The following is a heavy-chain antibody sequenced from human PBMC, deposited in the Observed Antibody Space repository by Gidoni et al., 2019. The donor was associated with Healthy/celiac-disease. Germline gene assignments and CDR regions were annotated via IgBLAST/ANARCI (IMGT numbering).Heavy chain of an antibody. J-gene: IGHJ6*02. CDR3: ARPDIVVVPAASPLQHYYYYGMDV. V-gene: IGHV1-69*01. CDR2: IIPIFGTA. CDR1: GGTFSSYA. Sequence: QVQLVQSGAEVKKPGSSVKVSCKASGGTFSSYAIIWVRQAPGQGLEWMGGIIPIFGTANYAQKFQGRVTITADESTSTAYMELSSLRSEDTAVYYCARPDIVVVPAASPLQHYYYYGMDVWGQGTTVTVSS. D-gene: IGHD2-2*01.